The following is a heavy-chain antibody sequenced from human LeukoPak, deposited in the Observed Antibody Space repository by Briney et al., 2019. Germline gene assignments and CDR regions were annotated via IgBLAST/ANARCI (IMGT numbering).Heavy chain of an antibody. CDR3: ARHIRRYFDWWGLEWFDP. CDR1: GGSISSSSYY. V-gene: IGHV4-39*01. J-gene: IGHJ5*02. D-gene: IGHD3-9*01. Sequence: PAETLSLTCTVSGGSISSSSYYWGWIRQPPGKGLEWIGSIYYSGSTYYNPSLKSRVTISVDTSKNQFSLKLSSVTAADTAVYYCARHIRRYFDWWGLEWFDPWGQGTLVTVSS. CDR2: IYYSGST.